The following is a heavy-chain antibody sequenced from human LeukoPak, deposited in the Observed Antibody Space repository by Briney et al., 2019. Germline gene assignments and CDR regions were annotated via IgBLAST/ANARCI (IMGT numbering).Heavy chain of an antibody. CDR1: GDSISNTRYH. CDR3: AREIVSSVES. V-gene: IGHV4-39*02. CDR2: IYYSGAT. Sequence: SETLSLTCIVSGDSISNTRYHWGWIRQPPGKGLEWIGSIYYSGATYYNPSLKSRVTISVDTSRNHFSLKLSSVTAADTAVYHCAREIVSSVESWGQGSLVTVSS. D-gene: IGHD6-6*01. J-gene: IGHJ4*02.